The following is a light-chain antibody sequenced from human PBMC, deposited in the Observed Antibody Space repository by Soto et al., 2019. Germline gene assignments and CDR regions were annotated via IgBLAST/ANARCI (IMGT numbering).Light chain of an antibody. J-gene: IGKJ5*01. CDR2: GAS. V-gene: IGKV3-20*01. CDR1: QSFSSTY. Sequence: EIVLTQSPGTLSLSPGERATLSCRASQSFSSTYLAWYQQNPGPAPRLLIYGASSRAIGIPDRFSGCVSGSDFILTILRLEHEAFAVYYWQQYGSSHTFGQGTRLEIK. CDR3: QQYGSSHT.